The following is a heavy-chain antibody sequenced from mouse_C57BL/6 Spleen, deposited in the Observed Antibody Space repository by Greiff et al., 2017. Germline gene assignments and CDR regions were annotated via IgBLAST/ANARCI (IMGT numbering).Heavy chain of an antibody. CDR1: GFTFSSYD. CDR2: ISSGGDYI. CDR3: TRVNIYDNYYYAMDY. D-gene: IGHD2-4*01. J-gene: IGHJ4*01. V-gene: IGHV5-9-1*02. Sequence: EVQLQQSGEGLVKPGGSLKLSCAASGFTFSSYDMSWVRQTPEKRLEWIAYISSGGDYIYYADTVKGRYTISRDNARNTLYLHMSSLKSEDTAKYDCTRVNIYDNYYYAMDYWGQGTSVTVSS.